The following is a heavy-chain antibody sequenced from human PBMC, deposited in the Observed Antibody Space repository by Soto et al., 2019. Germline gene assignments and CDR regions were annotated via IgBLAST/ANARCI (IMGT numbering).Heavy chain of an antibody. V-gene: IGHV3-21*01. CDR1: GFTFSSYS. J-gene: IGHJ6*02. CDR3: GLRRKYCSSTSCYTRYYYYGMDA. CDR2: ISSSSSYI. Sequence: PGGSLRLSCAASGFTFSSYSMNWVRQAPGKGLEWVSSISSSSSYIYYADSVKGRFTISRDNAKNSLYLQMNSLRDEDTAVYYCGLRRKYCSSTSCYTRYYYYGMDAWGQGTTVTVSS. D-gene: IGHD2-2*02.